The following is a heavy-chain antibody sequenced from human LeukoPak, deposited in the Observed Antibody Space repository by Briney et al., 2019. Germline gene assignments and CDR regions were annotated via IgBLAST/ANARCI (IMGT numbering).Heavy chain of an antibody. CDR2: IYRSGST. CDR1: GYSTSNGYY. V-gene: IGHV4-38-2*02. J-gene: IGHJ4*02. Sequence: PSETLSLTCTVSGYSTSNGYYWDWIRQPPGRGLEWIGNIYRSGSTSYNPSLKSRVTISVDTSKNQFSLKVNSVTAADTAVYYCARRHSSGWFYYWGQGTLVTVSS. CDR3: ARRHSSGWFYY. D-gene: IGHD6-19*01.